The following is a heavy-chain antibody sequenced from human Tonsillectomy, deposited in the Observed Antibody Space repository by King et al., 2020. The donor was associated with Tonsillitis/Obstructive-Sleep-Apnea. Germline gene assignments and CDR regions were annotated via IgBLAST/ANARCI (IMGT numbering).Heavy chain of an antibody. CDR3: ARAYGGDIDY. V-gene: IGHV3-33*01. CDR2: IWYDGSNK. D-gene: IGHD4-23*01. J-gene: IGHJ4*02. Sequence: VQLVESGGGVVQPGRSLRLSCAASGFTFSSYGMHWVRQAPGKGLEWVAVIWYDGSNKYYADSVKGRFTISRDNSKNTLYLQMNSLRAEDTAVYYCARAYGGDIDYWGQGTLGTVSS. CDR1: GFTFSSYG.